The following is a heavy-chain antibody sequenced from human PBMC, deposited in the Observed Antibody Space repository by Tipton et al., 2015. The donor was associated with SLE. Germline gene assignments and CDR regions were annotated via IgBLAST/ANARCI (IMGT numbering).Heavy chain of an antibody. CDR2: IYYSGST. V-gene: IGHV4-59*11. J-gene: IGHJ5*02. Sequence: LSLTCTVSGGSISSHYWSWIRQPPGKGLEWIGYIYYSGSTNYNPSLRSRVTISVDTSKNQFSLKLSSVTAADTVVYYCARVGVTWLAPFDPWGQGTLVTVSS. CDR1: GGSISSHY. D-gene: IGHD6-19*01. CDR3: ARVGVTWLAPFDP.